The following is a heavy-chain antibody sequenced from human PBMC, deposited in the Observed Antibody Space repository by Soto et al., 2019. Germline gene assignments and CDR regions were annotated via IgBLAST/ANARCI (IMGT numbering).Heavy chain of an antibody. Sequence: KTSETLSLTCTVSGDSISDYSWSWIRQPPGKGLEWIGYIYYTGSTNYNLSLRSRVTISADTSKNQFSLKLSSVTAADTAVYYCARGRRAAAGTYFDYWGQGTLVTVSS. J-gene: IGHJ4*02. CDR1: GDSISDYS. V-gene: IGHV4-59*12. D-gene: IGHD6-13*01. CDR3: ARGRRAAAGTYFDY. CDR2: IYYTGST.